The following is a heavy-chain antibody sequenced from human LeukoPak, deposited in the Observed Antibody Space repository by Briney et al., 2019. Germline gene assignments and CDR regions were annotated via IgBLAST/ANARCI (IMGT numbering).Heavy chain of an antibody. CDR3: ARHLYYGSGNYYFDY. J-gene: IGHJ4*02. D-gene: IGHD3-10*01. V-gene: IGHV5-51*01. CDR1: GYYFTSYW. Sequence: GESLKISCKGSGYYFTSYWIAWVRQMPGKGLEWMGVIYPADSDTRYSPSFQGQVTISADKSISTAYLQWSSLKASDTAIYYCARHLYYGSGNYYFDYWGQGTLVNVPS. CDR2: IYPADSDT.